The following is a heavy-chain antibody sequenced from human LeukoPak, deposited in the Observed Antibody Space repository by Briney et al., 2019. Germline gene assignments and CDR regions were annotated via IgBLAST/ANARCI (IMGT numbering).Heavy chain of an antibody. CDR1: GFTFSSYG. CDR2: IWYDGSNK. V-gene: IGHV3-33*06. J-gene: IGHJ4*02. Sequence: GRSLRLSCAASGFTFSSYGMHWVRQAPGKGLEWVAVIWYDGSNKYYADSVKGQFTISRDNSKNTLYLQMNSLRAEDTAVYYCAKDRGGWLRLTYYFDYWGQGTLVTVSS. D-gene: IGHD5-12*01. CDR3: AKDRGGWLRLTYYFDY.